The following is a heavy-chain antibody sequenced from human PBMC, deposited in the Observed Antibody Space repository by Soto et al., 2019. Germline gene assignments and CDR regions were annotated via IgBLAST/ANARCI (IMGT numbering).Heavy chain of an antibody. Sequence: QVQLVESGGGVVQPGRSLRLSCAASGFMFSGFGMHWVRQAPGKGLQWVAGISKDGSKKYYGDSVKGRFTISRDNSRKTLYLQRNGLRAEDTAVYYCANPSGYYFGLGSHDEASDMWGQGTVVTVFS. CDR1: GFMFSGFG. V-gene: IGHV3-30*18. CDR2: ISKDGSKK. D-gene: IGHD3-10*01. CDR3: ANPSGYYFGLGSHDEASDM. J-gene: IGHJ3*02.